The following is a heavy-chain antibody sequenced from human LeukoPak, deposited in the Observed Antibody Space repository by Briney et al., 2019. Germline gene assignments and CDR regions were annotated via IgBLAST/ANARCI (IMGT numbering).Heavy chain of an antibody. V-gene: IGHV3-74*01. Sequence: GGSLRLSCAASGFTFSNYWMHWVRQVPGKGLVWVSLINRDGSTTNYADSAKGRFTISRDNAKNSLYLQMNSLRPDDTAIYFCARQEARNYYYEGLDYWGQGNLVTVSS. CDR2: INRDGSTT. J-gene: IGHJ4*02. CDR3: ARQEARNYYYEGLDY. CDR1: GFTFSNYW. D-gene: IGHD3-22*01.